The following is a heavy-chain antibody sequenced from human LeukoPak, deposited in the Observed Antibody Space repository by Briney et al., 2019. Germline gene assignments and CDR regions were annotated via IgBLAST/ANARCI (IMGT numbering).Heavy chain of an antibody. CDR1: GYTLSELS. CDR2: FDPEDGET. CDR3: ATGPVPESSTWYVGSIDY. J-gene: IGHJ4*02. V-gene: IGHV1-24*01. D-gene: IGHD3-16*01. Sequence: ASVKVSCKVSGYTLSELSMHWVRQAPGKELEWMGGFDPEDGETVYAQKFQGRVTMTEDTSADTAYMELSSLISEDTAVYYCATGPVPESSTWYVGSIDYWGQGTLVTVSS.